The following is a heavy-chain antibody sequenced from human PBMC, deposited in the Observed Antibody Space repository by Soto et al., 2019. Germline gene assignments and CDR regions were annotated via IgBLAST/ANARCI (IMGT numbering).Heavy chain of an antibody. CDR2: IYPGDSDT. CDR1: GYSFTSYW. CDR3: ARSYSSGPSANPPRNAFDI. J-gene: IGHJ3*02. D-gene: IGHD6-19*01. V-gene: IGHV5-51*03. Sequence: EVQLVQSGAEVKKPGESLKISCKGSGYSFTSYWIGWVRQMPGKGLEWMGIIYPGDSDTRYSPSFQGQVTISADKSISTAYLQWSSLKASDTAMYYCARSYSSGPSANPPRNAFDIWGQGTMVTVSS.